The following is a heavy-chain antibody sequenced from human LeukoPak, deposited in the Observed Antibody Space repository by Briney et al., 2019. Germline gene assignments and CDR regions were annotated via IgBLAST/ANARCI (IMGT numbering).Heavy chain of an antibody. V-gene: IGHV1-18*01. Sequence: ASVKVSCKASGYTFTSYGISWVRQAPGQGLEWMGWISAYNGNTNYAQKLQGRVTMITDTSTSTAYMELRSLRSDDTAVYYCARDRRDGYNLDAFDIWGQGTMVTVSS. J-gene: IGHJ3*02. D-gene: IGHD5-24*01. CDR2: ISAYNGNT. CDR3: ARDRRDGYNLDAFDI. CDR1: GYTFTSYG.